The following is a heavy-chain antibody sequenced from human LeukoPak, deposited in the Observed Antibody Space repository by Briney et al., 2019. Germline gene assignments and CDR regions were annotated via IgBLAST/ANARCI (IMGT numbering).Heavy chain of an antibody. V-gene: IGHV1-69*01. CDR2: IIPIFGTA. CDR1: GGTFGSYA. CDR3: ARPFWSDKRGAFDI. J-gene: IGHJ3*02. D-gene: IGHD3-3*01. Sequence: ASVKLSCKASGGTFGSYAISWVRQAPGQRLEWMGGIIPIFGTANYAQKFQGRVTITADESTSTAYMELSSLRSEDTAVYYCARPFWSDKRGAFDIWGQGTMVTVSS.